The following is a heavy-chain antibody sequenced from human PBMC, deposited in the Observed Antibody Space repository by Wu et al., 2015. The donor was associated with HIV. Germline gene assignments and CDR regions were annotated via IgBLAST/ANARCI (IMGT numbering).Heavy chain of an antibody. V-gene: IGHV1-8*01. Sequence: QVQLVQSGAEVKKPGASVKVSCKASGYTFTSYDINWVRQATGQGLEWMGWMNPNSGNTGYAQKFQGRVTMTKDTSINTAYMELSSLRSEDTAVYFCARDRLTVAGSRGWFDPWGQGTLVTVSS. J-gene: IGHJ5*02. CDR3: ARDRLTVAGSRGWFDP. CDR1: GYTFTSYD. D-gene: IGHD6-19*01. CDR2: MNPNSGNT.